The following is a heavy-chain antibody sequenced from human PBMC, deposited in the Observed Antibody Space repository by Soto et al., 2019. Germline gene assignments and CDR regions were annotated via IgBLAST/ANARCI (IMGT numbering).Heavy chain of an antibody. Sequence: GSLILSFSASGFTFSSYAMSWVRQAPGKGLEWVSAISGSGGSTYYADSVKGRFTISRDNSKDTLYLQMNSLRAEDTAVYYCAKDLAPKDYWGQGTLVTVSS. CDR3: AKDLAPKDY. CDR2: ISGSGGST. CDR1: GFTFSSYA. J-gene: IGHJ4*02. V-gene: IGHV3-23*01.